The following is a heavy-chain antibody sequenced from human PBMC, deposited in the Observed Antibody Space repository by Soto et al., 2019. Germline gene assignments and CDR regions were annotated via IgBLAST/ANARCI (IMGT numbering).Heavy chain of an antibody. CDR1: GFTFSNYA. D-gene: IGHD4-17*01. J-gene: IGHJ4*02. V-gene: IGHV3-23*01. CDR3: AKEEGDYGDALDF. Sequence: EVQLLESGGGLVQPGGCLRLSCAASGFTFSNYAMAWVRQGPGKGLEWVSAIRGSGANTYYADSVKGRFTISRDNLKNTLYLQRNSLRAEDTAVYYCAKEEGDYGDALDFWGQGTLVTVSS. CDR2: IRGSGANT.